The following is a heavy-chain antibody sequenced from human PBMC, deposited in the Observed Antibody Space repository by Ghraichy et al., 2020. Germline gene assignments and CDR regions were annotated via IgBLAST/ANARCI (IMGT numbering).Heavy chain of an antibody. J-gene: IGHJ5*02. Sequence: SETLSLTCAVYGGSFSGYHWSWIRQPPGKGLEWIGEINHSGSTNYNPSLKSRVTISVDTSKNQFSLKLSSVTAADTAVYYCARGGHDILTGPYNWFDPWGQGTLVTVSS. CDR1: GGSFSGYH. CDR2: INHSGST. D-gene: IGHD3-9*01. V-gene: IGHV4-34*01. CDR3: ARGGHDILTGPYNWFDP.